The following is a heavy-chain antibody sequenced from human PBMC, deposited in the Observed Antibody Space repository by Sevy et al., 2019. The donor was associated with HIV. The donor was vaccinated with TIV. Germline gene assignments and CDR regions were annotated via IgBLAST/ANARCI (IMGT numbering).Heavy chain of an antibody. CDR3: ARDGGYSIKWYPLY. Sequence: GGSLRLSCAASGFAFSSHAMHWVRQAPGKGLEWVAVISYEGTETFYAASVEGRFTISRDNSKNNLSLQINSLRPEDTAVYYCARDGGYSIKWYPLYWGHGTLVTVSS. CDR2: ISYEGTET. V-gene: IGHV3-30-3*01. J-gene: IGHJ4*01. CDR1: GFAFSSHA. D-gene: IGHD6-13*01.